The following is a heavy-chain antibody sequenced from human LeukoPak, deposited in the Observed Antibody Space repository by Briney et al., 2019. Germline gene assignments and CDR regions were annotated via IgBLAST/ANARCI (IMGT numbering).Heavy chain of an antibody. CDR1: GFTFSTYT. V-gene: IGHV3-48*01. D-gene: IGHD6-25*01. CDR3: ARFAAGGSYYYYMDV. Sequence: GSLRLSCAASGFTFSTYTMNWVRQPPGKGLEWVSNIGTSSSTIYYADSVKGRFTISRDNAKNSLYLQMNSLRADDTAVYYCARFAAGGSYYYYMDVWGKGTTVTVSS. J-gene: IGHJ6*03. CDR2: IGTSSSTI.